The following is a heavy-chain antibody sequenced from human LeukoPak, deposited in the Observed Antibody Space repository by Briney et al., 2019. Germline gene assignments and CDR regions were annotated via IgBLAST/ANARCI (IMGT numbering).Heavy chain of an antibody. J-gene: IGHJ5*02. CDR3: ARALSYDFWSGYLNWFDP. CDR1: GGSFSGYY. Sequence: SETLSLTCAVYGGSFSGYYWSWIRQPPGKGLEWIGEINHSGSTNYNPSLKSRVTISVDTSKNQFSLKLSSVTAADTAVYYCARALSYDFWSGYLNWFDPWAREPWSPSPQ. V-gene: IGHV4-34*01. CDR2: INHSGST. D-gene: IGHD3-3*01.